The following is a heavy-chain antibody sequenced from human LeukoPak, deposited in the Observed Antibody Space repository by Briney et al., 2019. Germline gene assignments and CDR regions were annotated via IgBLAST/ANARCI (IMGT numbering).Heavy chain of an antibody. CDR2: ISGSGGST. D-gene: IGHD3-22*01. V-gene: IGHV3-23*01. CDR1: GFTFSSYA. J-gene: IGHJ4*02. Sequence: PGGSLRLSCAASGFTFSSYAMSWVRQAPGKGLEWVSAISGSGGSTYYADSVKGRFTISRDNSKNTLYLQMNSLRAEDAAVYYCAKEAKPPGNYYGSSGYYYDYWGQGTLVTVSS. CDR3: AKEAKPPGNYYGSSGYYYDY.